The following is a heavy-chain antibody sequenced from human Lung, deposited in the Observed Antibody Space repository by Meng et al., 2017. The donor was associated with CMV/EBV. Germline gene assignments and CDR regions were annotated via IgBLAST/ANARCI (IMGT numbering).Heavy chain of an antibody. Sequence: GESLKISCKASGYTFTDYYMHWVRQAPGQRLEWMGWINPSNGGTDYAQKFQGRVTMTRDTSISTAYIELSRLRSDDTAVYYCARGSPITGARTPYYYWGQGXLVTVSS. CDR2: INPSNGGT. CDR1: GYTFTDYY. J-gene: IGHJ4*02. CDR3: ARGSPITGARTPYYY. V-gene: IGHV1-2*02. D-gene: IGHD1-20*01.